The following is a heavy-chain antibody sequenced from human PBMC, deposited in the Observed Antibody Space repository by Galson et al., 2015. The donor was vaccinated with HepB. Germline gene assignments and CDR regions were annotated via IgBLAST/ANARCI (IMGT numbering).Heavy chain of an antibody. CDR1: GFTFRSYT. Sequence: SLRLSCAASGFTFRSYTMYWVRQAPGKGLEWVAVISYDGSNKDYADSVKGRFTISRDNAKNALYLQMTSLRAEDTAVYYCARDLGDFPYGMDVWGQGTTVTVSS. CDR3: ARDLGDFPYGMDV. J-gene: IGHJ6*02. CDR2: ISYDGSNK. D-gene: IGHD3-16*01. V-gene: IGHV3-30-3*01.